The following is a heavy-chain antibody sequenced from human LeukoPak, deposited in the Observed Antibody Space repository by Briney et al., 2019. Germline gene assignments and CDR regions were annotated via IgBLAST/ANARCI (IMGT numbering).Heavy chain of an antibody. V-gene: IGHV3-21*01. D-gene: IGHD3-16*02. CDR1: GFTFSSYS. CDR2: ISSSSSYI. J-gene: IGHJ3*02. CDR3: ARDYDYVWGSYRYTSDAFDI. Sequence: GGSLRLSCAASGFTFSSYSMNWVRQAPGKGLEWVSSISSSSSYIYYADSVRGRCTISRDNAKNSLYLKMNSLRAEDTAAYYCARDYDYVWGSYRYTSDAFDIWGQGTMVTVSS.